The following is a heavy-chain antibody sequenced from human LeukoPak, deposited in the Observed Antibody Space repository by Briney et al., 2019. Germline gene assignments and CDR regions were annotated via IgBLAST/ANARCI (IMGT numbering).Heavy chain of an antibody. D-gene: IGHD4/OR15-4a*01. CDR2: IKIKSNGGTT. V-gene: IGHV3-15*01. CDR1: GFTLSTAW. J-gene: IGHJ4*02. CDR3: VADLPGTNSPYFDY. Sequence: GGSLRLSCAASGFTLSTAWMSWVRQAAGKGMEWVVRIKIKSNGGTTDFAATVRDRFTISRDDSKNTLNLQMDSLRTEDTAVYYCVADLPGTNSPYFDYWGQGTLVTVSS.